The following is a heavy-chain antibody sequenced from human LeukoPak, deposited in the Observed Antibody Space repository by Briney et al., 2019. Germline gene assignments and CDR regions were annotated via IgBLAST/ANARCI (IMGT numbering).Heavy chain of an antibody. CDR2: ISGSGGST. CDR1: GFTFSSYG. Sequence: GGSLRLSCAASGFTFSSYGMSWVRQAPGKGLEWVSSISGSGGSTYYADSVKGRFTISRDNSKNTLYLQMNSLRAEDTAVYYCAKDGSRGGGATSIDYWGQGTLVTVSS. CDR3: AKDGSRGGGATSIDY. D-gene: IGHD1-26*01. V-gene: IGHV3-23*01. J-gene: IGHJ4*02.